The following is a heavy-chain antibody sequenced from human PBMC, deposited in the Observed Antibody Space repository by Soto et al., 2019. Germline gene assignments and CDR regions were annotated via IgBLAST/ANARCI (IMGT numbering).Heavy chain of an antibody. Sequence: ASVKVSCKTSGGTFSSYAISWVRQAPGQGLEWMGGIVPLFRTTNYAQKFQGRVTITRDTSASTAYMELSSLRSEDTAVYYCARDQNVGGYSYGFDYWGQGTLVTVSS. D-gene: IGHD5-18*01. CDR1: GGTFSSYA. CDR3: ARDQNVGGYSYGFDY. V-gene: IGHV1-69*05. CDR2: IVPLFRTT. J-gene: IGHJ4*02.